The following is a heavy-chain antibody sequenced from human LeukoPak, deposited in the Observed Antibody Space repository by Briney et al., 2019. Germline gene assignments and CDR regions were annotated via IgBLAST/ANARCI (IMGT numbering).Heavy chain of an antibody. CDR3: AREQNYYGSVTSFDY. D-gene: IGHD3-10*01. CDR2: IYYSGST. CDR1: GGSISSHY. V-gene: IGHV4-59*11. J-gene: IGHJ4*02. Sequence: SETLSLTCTVSGGSISSHYCNWIRQPPGKGLEWIGHIYYSGSTDYNPSLKSRVTMSVDKSKNQFSLKLTSVTAADTAMYYCAREQNYYGSVTSFDYWGQGTLVTVSS.